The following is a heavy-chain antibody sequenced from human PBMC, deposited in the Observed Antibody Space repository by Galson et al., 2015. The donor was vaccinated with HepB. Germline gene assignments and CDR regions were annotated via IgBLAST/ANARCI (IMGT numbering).Heavy chain of an antibody. Sequence: SVKVSCKASGYTFTSYAMHWVRQAPGQRLEWMGWINAGNGNTKYSQKFQGRVTITRDTSASTAYMELSSLRSEDTAVYYCARDFLSGYSYVRYYYYGMDVWGQGTTVTVSS. J-gene: IGHJ6*02. CDR1: GYTFTSYA. CDR2: INAGNGNT. V-gene: IGHV1-3*01. D-gene: IGHD5-18*01. CDR3: ARDFLSGYSYVRYYYYGMDV.